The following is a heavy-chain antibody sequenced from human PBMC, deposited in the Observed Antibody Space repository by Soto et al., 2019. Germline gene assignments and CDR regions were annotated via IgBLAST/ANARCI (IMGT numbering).Heavy chain of an antibody. CDR2: IYDGSNK. Sequence: QVQLVESGGGVVQPGRSLRLSCAASGFTFSSYGMHWVRQAPGKGLEWVAVIYDGSNKYYADSVKDRFTISRDNSKNTLYLQLTRLPAEDTAVYYCAKELRSGPRDVWGQGTTVTVSS. CDR1: GFTFSSYG. CDR3: AKELRSGPRDV. D-gene: IGHD3-3*01. J-gene: IGHJ6*02. V-gene: IGHV3-30*18.